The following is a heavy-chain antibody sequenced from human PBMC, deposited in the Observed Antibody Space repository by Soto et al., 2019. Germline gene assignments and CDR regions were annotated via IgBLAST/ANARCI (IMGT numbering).Heavy chain of an antibody. D-gene: IGHD3-16*01. Sequence: GGSLRLSCAASGFTFSSYAMSWVRQAPGKGLEWVSAISGSGGSTYYADSVKGRFTISRDNSKNTLYLQMNSLRAEDTAVYYCAKDIRYYDYLWDGTFDYWGQGTLVTVSS. CDR2: ISGSGGST. CDR1: GFTFSSYA. CDR3: AKDIRYYDYLWDGTFDY. J-gene: IGHJ4*02. V-gene: IGHV3-23*01.